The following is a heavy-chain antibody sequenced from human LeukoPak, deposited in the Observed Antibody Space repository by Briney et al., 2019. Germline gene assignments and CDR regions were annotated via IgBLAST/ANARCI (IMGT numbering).Heavy chain of an antibody. D-gene: IGHD3-22*01. Sequence: GASVKVSCKASGYTFTGYYMHWVRQAPGQGLEWMGWINTNTGNPTYAQGFTGRFVFSLDTSVSTAYLQISSLKAEDTAVYYCARVYYYDSSGQVYYYYYMDVWGKGTTVTVSS. CDR3: ARVYYYDSSGQVYYYYYMDV. V-gene: IGHV7-4-1*02. CDR1: GYTFTGYY. CDR2: INTNTGNP. J-gene: IGHJ6*03.